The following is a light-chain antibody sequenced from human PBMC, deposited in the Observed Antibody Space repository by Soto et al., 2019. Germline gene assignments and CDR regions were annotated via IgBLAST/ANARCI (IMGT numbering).Light chain of an antibody. V-gene: IGKV1-27*01. Sequence: DIQMTQSPSSLSASVGDRVIITCRASQGIGNRLAWYQQKPGTVPKLLIYSASTLQSGVPSRFSGSGSGTDFTLTISSLQPEDVATYYCQKYNNVPATFGQGTRLEIK. CDR1: QGIGNR. CDR2: SAS. CDR3: QKYNNVPAT. J-gene: IGKJ5*01.